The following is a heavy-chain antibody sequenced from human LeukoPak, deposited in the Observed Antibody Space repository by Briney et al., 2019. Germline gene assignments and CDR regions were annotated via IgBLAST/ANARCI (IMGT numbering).Heavy chain of an antibody. CDR3: ARGVWVYDISAPPDY. D-gene: IGHD3-9*01. V-gene: IGHV3-7*03. CDR2: IKQDGSEK. CDR1: GFTFSSYW. J-gene: IGHJ4*02. Sequence: GGSLRLSCAASGFTFSSYWMSWVRQAPGKGQEWVANIKQDGSEKYYVDSVKGRFTISRDNAKNSLYLQMNSLRAEDTAVYYCARGVWVYDISAPPDYWGQGTLVTVSS.